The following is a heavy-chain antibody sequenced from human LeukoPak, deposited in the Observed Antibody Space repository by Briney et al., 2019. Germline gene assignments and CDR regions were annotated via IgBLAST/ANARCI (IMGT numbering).Heavy chain of an antibody. J-gene: IGHJ3*02. Sequence: GASVKVSCKASGYTFTDYYMHWVRQAPGQGLEWMGWINPNTGATNYAQKFQGRVTLTRDTSISTAYMELSRLTSDDTAIYYCARDGPTDDAFDIWGQGTLVTVSS. CDR1: GYTFTDYY. CDR3: ARDGPTDDAFDI. CDR2: INPNTGAT. V-gene: IGHV1-2*02.